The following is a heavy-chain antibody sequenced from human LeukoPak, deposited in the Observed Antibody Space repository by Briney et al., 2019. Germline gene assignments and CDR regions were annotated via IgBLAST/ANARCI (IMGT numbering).Heavy chain of an antibody. CDR1: GYTFTSYY. V-gene: IGHV1-18*04. CDR2: ISAYNGDT. D-gene: IGHD3-10*01. Sequence: ASVKVSCKASGYTFTSYYMHWVRQAPGQGLEWMGWISAYNGDTNYAQELQGRVTMTTDTSTSTAYMDLRSLRSDDTAVYYCARGGYYGSGSFPDYWGQGTLVTVSS. CDR3: ARGGYYGSGSFPDY. J-gene: IGHJ4*02.